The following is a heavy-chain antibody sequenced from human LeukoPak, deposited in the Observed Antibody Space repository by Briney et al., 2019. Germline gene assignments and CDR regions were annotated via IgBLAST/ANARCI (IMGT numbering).Heavy chain of an antibody. D-gene: IGHD3-22*01. V-gene: IGHV3-23*01. CDR3: AKGDYYDSSGYRDYFDY. CDR1: GFTFRSYA. J-gene: IGHJ4*02. CDR2: ISGSGGST. Sequence: PGGSLRLSCAASGFTFRSYAMSWVRQAPGKGLEWVSGISGSGGSTYYADSVKGRFTISRDNSKNSLYLQMNSLRAEDTAVYSCAKGDYYDSSGYRDYFDYWGQGTLVTVSS.